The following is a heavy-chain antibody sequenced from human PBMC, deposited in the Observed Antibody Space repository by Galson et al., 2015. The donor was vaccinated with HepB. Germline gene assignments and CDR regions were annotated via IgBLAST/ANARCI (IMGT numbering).Heavy chain of an antibody. D-gene: IGHD2-2*02. V-gene: IGHV1-69*13. J-gene: IGHJ6*02. Sequence: SVKVSCKASGGTFSSYAISWVRQAPGQGLEWMGGIIPIFGTANYAQKFQGRVTITADESTSTAYMELSSLRSEDTAVYYCARDLEYCSSTSCYTPHYYYYGMDVWGQGTTVTVSS. CDR1: GGTFSSYA. CDR2: IIPIFGTA. CDR3: ARDLEYCSSTSCYTPHYYYYGMDV.